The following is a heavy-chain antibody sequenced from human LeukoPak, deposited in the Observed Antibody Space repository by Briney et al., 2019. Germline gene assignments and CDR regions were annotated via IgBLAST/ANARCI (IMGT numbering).Heavy chain of an antibody. J-gene: IGHJ4*02. CDR1: GFTFSIYP. D-gene: IGHD5-18*01. V-gene: IGHV3-23*01. Sequence: PGGSLRLSCAASGFTFSIYPMTWVRQAPGKGLEWVSAISGSGGSTYYADSVKGRFTISRDNSENTQYLQMNSLRAEDTAVYYCARDIGHSYGFDCWGLGTLVTVSS. CDR3: ARDIGHSYGFDC. CDR2: ISGSGGST.